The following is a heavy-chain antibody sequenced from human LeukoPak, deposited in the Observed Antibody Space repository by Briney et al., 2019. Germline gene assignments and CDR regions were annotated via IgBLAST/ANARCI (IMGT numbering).Heavy chain of an antibody. D-gene: IGHD2-2*01. V-gene: IGHV3-30-3*01. CDR3: ARDRTNMRYCSSTSCYGYYYYGMDV. Sequence: GRSLRLSCAASGFTFSSYAMHWVRQAPGKGLEWVAVISYDGSNKYYADSVKGRFTISRDNSKNTLYLQMNSLRAEDMAVYYCARDRTNMRYCSSTSCYGYYYYGMDVWGQGTTVTVSS. J-gene: IGHJ6*02. CDR1: GFTFSSYA. CDR2: ISYDGSNK.